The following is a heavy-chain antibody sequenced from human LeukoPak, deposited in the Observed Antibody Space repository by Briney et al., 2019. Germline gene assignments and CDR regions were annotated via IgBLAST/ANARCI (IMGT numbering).Heavy chain of an antibody. CDR3: ATEGGAH. V-gene: IGHV3-11*01. J-gene: IGHJ4*02. CDR1: GFTFSDSY. CDR2: ISSSGGTI. Sequence: PGGSLRLSCAASGFTFSDSYMSRVRQAPGKGLEWVSYISSSGGTIYYADSVKGRFTISRDNAKNSLFLQMNNLRAEDTAVYYCATEGGAHWGQGTLVTVSS. D-gene: IGHD3-16*01.